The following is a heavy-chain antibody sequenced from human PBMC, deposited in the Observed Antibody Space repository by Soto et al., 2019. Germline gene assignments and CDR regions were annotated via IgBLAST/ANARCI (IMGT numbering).Heavy chain of an antibody. CDR2: IYYSGGT. D-gene: IGHD3-10*01. J-gene: IGHJ5*02. Sequence: ASETLSLTCTVSGGSISSGDYYWSWIRQPPGKGLEWIGYIYYSGGTYYNPSLKSRVTISVDTSKNQFSLKLSSVTAADTAVYYCARSMVRGVIGTMNWFDPWGQGTLVTVSS. CDR3: ARSMVRGVIGTMNWFDP. V-gene: IGHV4-30-4*01. CDR1: GGSISSGDYY.